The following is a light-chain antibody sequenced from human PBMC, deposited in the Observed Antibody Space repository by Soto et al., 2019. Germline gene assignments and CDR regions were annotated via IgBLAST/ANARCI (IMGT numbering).Light chain of an antibody. CDR2: GAS. V-gene: IGKV3-15*01. CDR3: QQYNNWPWT. Sequence: EVAMAQTPFTLSVSPGAMATLSCRASESISDTLAWYQQKPGQAPRLLIYGASKRATGFPARFSGSGSGTDFTLTISSLQSEDFAVYYCQQYNNWPWTFGQGTKVDIK. J-gene: IGKJ1*01. CDR1: ESISDT.